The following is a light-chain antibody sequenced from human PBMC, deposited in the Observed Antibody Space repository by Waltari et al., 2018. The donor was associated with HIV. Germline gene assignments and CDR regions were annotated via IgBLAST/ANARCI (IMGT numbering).Light chain of an antibody. CDR3: SSYTSSSTLVL. V-gene: IGLV2-14*03. Sequence: QSALTQPASVSGSPGQSITISCTGTSSDVGGYNYVSGYQQHQGKAPKLMIYDVCNRPSGVSNLFSGSKSGNTASLTISGLQAEDEADYYCSSYTSSSTLVLFGGGTKLTGL. CDR1: SSDVGGYNY. CDR2: DVC. J-gene: IGLJ2*01.